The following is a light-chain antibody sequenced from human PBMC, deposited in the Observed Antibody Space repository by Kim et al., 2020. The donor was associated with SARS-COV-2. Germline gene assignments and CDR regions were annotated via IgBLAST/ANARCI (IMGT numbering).Light chain of an antibody. CDR3: QQANTFPVT. CDR1: QDVNNW. Sequence: ASVGDRVTITCRASQDVNNWLAWYQQRPGRAPLLLIYAASTLQSEVPSRFSGGGSGTHFTLTINSLQPEDGATYYCQQANTFPVTFGQGTKVDIK. V-gene: IGKV1-12*01. CDR2: AAS. J-gene: IGKJ1*01.